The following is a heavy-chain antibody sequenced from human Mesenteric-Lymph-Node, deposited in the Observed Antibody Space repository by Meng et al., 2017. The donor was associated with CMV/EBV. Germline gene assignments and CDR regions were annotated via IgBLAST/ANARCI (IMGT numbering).Heavy chain of an antibody. J-gene: IGHJ4*02. Sequence: SGSAVHWVRQASGKGLEWVGRIRDKANNYATAYAASVKGRFTTSRDDSKNMAYLQMDSLKTEDTAVYYCAKDRHRLRLGELSVSFDYWGQGTLVTVSS. V-gene: IGHV3-73*01. CDR1: SGSA. CDR3: AKDRHRLRLGELSVSFDY. CDR2: IRDKANNYAT. D-gene: IGHD3-16*02.